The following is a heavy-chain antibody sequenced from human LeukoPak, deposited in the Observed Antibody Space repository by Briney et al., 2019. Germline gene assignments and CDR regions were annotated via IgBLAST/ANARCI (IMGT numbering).Heavy chain of an antibody. CDR1: GFTFDDYA. D-gene: IGHD7-27*01. CDR2: ISWNSGSI. CDR3: AKDLTGDGENYFDY. Sequence: PGRSLRLSCAASGFTFDDYAMHWVRQAPGKGLEWVSGISWNSGSIGYADSVKGRFTISRDNAKNSLYLQMNSLRAEDTALYYCAKDLTGDGENYFDYWGQGTLVTVSS. V-gene: IGHV3-9*01. J-gene: IGHJ4*02.